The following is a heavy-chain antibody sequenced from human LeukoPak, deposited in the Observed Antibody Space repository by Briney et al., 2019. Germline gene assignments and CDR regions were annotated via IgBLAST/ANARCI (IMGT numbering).Heavy chain of an antibody. D-gene: IGHD1-26*01. Sequence: GESLRLSCAASGFTFSNAWVNWVRQAPGKGLEWVGRIKSKTDGGTTDYAAPVKGRFTISRDDSKNTLYLQMNSLKTEDTAVYYCTTDVGRDHTSGFDYWGQGTPVTVSS. J-gene: IGHJ4*02. CDR2: IKSKTDGGTT. V-gene: IGHV3-15*07. CDR3: TTDVGRDHTSGFDY. CDR1: GFTFSNAW.